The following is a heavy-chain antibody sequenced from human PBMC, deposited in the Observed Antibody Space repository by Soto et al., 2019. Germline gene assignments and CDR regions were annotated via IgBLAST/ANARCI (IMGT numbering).Heavy chain of an antibody. D-gene: IGHD5-18*01. J-gene: IGHJ4*02. Sequence: SLRLSCAASGFTFDDYAMHWVRQAPGKGLEWVSGISWNSGSIGYADSVKGRFTISRDNAKNSLYLQMNSLRAEDTALYYCAKDMSGYSYGYTLFDYWGQGTLVTAPQ. CDR2: ISWNSGSI. V-gene: IGHV3-9*01. CDR3: AKDMSGYSYGYTLFDY. CDR1: GFTFDDYA.